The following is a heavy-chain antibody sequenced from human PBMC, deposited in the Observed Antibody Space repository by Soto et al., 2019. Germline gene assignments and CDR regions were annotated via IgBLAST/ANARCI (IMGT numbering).Heavy chain of an antibody. CDR1: GFTFISYG. CDR2: MSYDGRDK. J-gene: IGHJ4*02. Sequence: QVQLVESGGGVVQPGRSLRLSCAASGFTFISYGMHWVRQAPGKGLEWLAVMSYDGRDKYYADSVRGRFTISRDNSKNTVYLQLNSLRVEYTAVYYCAKARSGSWHEGYYFDNWGQGTLVTVSS. CDR3: AKARSGSWHEGYYFDN. V-gene: IGHV3-30*18. D-gene: IGHD2-15*01.